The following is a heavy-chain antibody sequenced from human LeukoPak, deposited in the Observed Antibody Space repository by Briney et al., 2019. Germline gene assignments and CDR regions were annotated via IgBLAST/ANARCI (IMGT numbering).Heavy chain of an antibody. J-gene: IGHJ4*02. CDR1: RFTFSSYS. CDR2: ISSSSTI. D-gene: IGHD1-1*01. Sequence: HPGGSLRLSCAASRFTFSSYSMNWVRQAPGKGLEWVSYISSSSTIYYADSVKGRFTISRDNAKNSLYLQMNSLRDEDTAVYYCARDGRTARFDYWGQGTLVTVSS. CDR3: ARDGRTARFDY. V-gene: IGHV3-48*02.